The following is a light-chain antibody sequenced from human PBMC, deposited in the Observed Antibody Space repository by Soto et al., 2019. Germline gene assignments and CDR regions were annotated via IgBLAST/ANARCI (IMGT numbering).Light chain of an antibody. CDR1: QSVSNN. CDR3: QQYDDWLPLT. Sequence: EIQLTQSPGTLSLSPGDRVTLSCRASQSVSNNYLAWYQQKPGQAPRLLIFGASYRATGIPARFSGSGSGTEFNLTISSLQSEDFAVYYCQQYDDWLPLTFGGGTKVDIK. J-gene: IGKJ4*01. V-gene: IGKV3-15*01. CDR2: GAS.